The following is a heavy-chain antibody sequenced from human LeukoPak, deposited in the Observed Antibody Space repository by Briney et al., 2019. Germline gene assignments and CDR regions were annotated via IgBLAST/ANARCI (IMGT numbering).Heavy chain of an antibody. Sequence: PGGSLRLSCAASGFTFSDYYMSWIRQAPGKGLEWVSYISSSGSTIYYADSVKGRFTISRDNAKNSLYLQMNSLRAEDTAVYYCARERLAAAGKGWYYYYYYMDVWGKGTTVTVSS. CDR3: ARERLAAAGKGWYYYYYYMDV. CDR1: GFTFSDYY. J-gene: IGHJ6*03. V-gene: IGHV3-11*04. CDR2: ISSSGSTI. D-gene: IGHD6-13*01.